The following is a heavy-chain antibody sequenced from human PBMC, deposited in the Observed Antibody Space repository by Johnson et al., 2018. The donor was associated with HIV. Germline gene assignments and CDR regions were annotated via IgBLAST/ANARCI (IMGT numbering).Heavy chain of an antibody. Sequence: EVQLVESGGGVVQPGRSLRLSCAASGFTFSSNYMSWVRQAPGKGLEWVSVIYSCGSTYYVDSVKGRCTISRDNSKNTLYLQMNSLRAEDTAVYYCARDDTMMHGFDIWGQGTMVTVSS. CDR1: GFTFSSNY. CDR3: ARDDTMMHGFDI. J-gene: IGHJ3*02. CDR2: IYSCGST. D-gene: IGHD3-22*01. V-gene: IGHV3-66*01.